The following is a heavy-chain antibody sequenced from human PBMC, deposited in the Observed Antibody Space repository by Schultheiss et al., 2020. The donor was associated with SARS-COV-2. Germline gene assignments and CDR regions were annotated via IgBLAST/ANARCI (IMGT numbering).Heavy chain of an antibody. J-gene: IGHJ2*01. CDR1: GFTLSNYW. CDR2: ISGSGGDT. Sequence: GESLKISCAASGFTLSNYWMHWVRQAPGKGLEWVSGISGSGGDTYYADSVKGRLSISRDNSKNTLYLQMSSLRADDTAIYYCARVRDGYNYNYYDLWGRGTLVTVSS. CDR3: ARVRDGYNYNYYDL. V-gene: IGHV3-23*01. D-gene: IGHD5-24*01.